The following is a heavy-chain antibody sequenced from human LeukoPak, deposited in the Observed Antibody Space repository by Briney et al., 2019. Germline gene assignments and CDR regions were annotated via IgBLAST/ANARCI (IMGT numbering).Heavy chain of an antibody. CDR2: ISYDGSNK. CDR1: GFTFSSYG. Sequence: GGSLRLSCAASGFTFSSYGMHWVRQAPGKGLEWVAVISYDGSNKYYADSVKGRSTISRDNSKNTLYLQMNSLRAEDTAVYYCAKRLGATTPKLFDYWGQGTLVTVSS. D-gene: IGHD1-26*01. CDR3: AKRLGATTPKLFDY. J-gene: IGHJ4*02. V-gene: IGHV3-30*18.